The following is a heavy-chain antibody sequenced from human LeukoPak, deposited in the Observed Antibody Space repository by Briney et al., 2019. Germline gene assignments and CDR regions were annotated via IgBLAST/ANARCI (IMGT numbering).Heavy chain of an antibody. J-gene: IGHJ3*02. D-gene: IGHD7-27*01. CDR1: GFTFSDFY. V-gene: IGHV3-11*04. Sequence: PGGXLRLSCAASGFTFSDFYMSWIRQAPGKGLEWVSNIFSSSGTIYYANSLKGGFTISRDNAKNSLYLQMNSLRAEDTAMYYCARHRWLTGGAFDIWGQGTMVTVSS. CDR3: ARHRWLTGGAFDI. CDR2: IFSSSGTI.